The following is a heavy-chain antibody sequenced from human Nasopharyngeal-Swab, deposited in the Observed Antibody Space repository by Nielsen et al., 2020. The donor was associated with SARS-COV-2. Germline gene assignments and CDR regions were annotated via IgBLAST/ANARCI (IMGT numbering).Heavy chain of an antibody. D-gene: IGHD3-9*01. Sequence: GASLRLSCAASGYTFDDYAMHWVRQAPGKGLERVPGISRNSGSIGYADSVKGRFTISIDNAKNSLYLQMNSLRAEDTALYYCAKGQGGLYYDILTGYPYWGQGTLVTVSS. CDR2: ISRNSGSI. CDR3: AKGQGGLYYDILTGYPY. J-gene: IGHJ4*02. CDR1: GYTFDDYA. V-gene: IGHV3-9*01.